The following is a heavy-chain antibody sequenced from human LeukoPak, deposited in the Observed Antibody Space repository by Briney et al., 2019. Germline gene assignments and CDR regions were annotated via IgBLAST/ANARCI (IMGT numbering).Heavy chain of an antibody. CDR3: ARGRGYCSSTSCRGPWFDP. V-gene: IGHV1-18*01. CDR1: GYTFTSYG. Sequence: ASVKVSRKASGYTFTSYGISWVRQAPGQGLEWMGWISAYNGNTNYAQKLQGRVTMTTDTSTSTAYMELRSLRSDDTAVYYCARGRGYCSSTSCRGPWFDPWGQGTLVTVSS. J-gene: IGHJ5*02. D-gene: IGHD2-2*01. CDR2: ISAYNGNT.